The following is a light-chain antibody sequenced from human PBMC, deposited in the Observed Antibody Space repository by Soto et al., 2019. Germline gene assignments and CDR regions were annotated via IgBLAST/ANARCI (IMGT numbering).Light chain of an antibody. CDR3: SSSLGGPTWV. Sequence: QSALTQPASVSGSPGQWITISCTGSSSDVGSYDRVSWYQQYPGKAPTLMIYEVNNRPSGISNRFSGSKSGNTASLTISGLQAEDEAHYYFSSSLGGPTWVFGGGTKLTVL. CDR1: SSDVGSYDR. V-gene: IGLV2-23*02. CDR2: EVN. J-gene: IGLJ3*02.